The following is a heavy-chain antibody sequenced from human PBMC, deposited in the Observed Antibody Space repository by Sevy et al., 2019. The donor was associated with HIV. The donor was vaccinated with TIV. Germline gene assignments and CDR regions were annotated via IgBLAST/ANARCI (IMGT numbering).Heavy chain of an antibody. V-gene: IGHV3-15*01. CDR3: TSHVLDYEAPYYYDYGMDV. CDR2: IKDKTEGGTT. J-gene: IGHJ6*02. D-gene: IGHD3-16*01. CDR1: GFTFSTYS. Sequence: GGSLRLSCAASGFTFSTYSMTWVRQAPGKGLEWVGRIKDKTEGGTTDYAAPVKGRFTISRDDSKNTLYLQMNSLKTEDTAVYYCTSHVLDYEAPYYYDYGMDVWGQGTTVTVSS.